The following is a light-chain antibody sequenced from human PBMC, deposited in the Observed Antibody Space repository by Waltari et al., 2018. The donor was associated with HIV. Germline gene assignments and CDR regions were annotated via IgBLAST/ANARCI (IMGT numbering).Light chain of an antibody. CDR1: QDISNF. CDR3: QKYNSAPRT. J-gene: IGKJ4*01. V-gene: IGKV1-27*01. Sequence: DIQMTQSPSSLSASVGDRVTITCRASQDISNFLAWFQQKPGKVPKLLIYAAPTLQSGVPSRFSGSGSGTDFTLTISSLQPEDVATYYCQKYNSAPRTFGGGTKVEI. CDR2: AAP.